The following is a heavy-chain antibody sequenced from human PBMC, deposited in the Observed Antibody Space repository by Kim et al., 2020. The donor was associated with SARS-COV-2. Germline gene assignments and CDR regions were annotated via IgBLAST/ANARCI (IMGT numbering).Heavy chain of an antibody. J-gene: IGHJ4*02. D-gene: IGHD6-19*01. CDR1: GFTFSSYA. CDR3: AKDLYKINPVAGTFDY. CDR2: ISGSGGST. Sequence: GGSLRLSCAASGFTFSSYAMSWVRQAPGKGLEWVSAISGSGGSTYYADSVKGRFTISRDNSKNTLYLQMNSLRAEDTAVYYCAKDLYKINPVAGTFDYWGQGTLVTVSS. V-gene: IGHV3-23*01.